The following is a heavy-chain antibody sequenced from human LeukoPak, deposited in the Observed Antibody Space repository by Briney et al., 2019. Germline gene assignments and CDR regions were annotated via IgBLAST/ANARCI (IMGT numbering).Heavy chain of an antibody. J-gene: IGHJ4*02. CDR3: ARGFWTGVEY. Sequence: GGSLRLSCAASVFTFSTYWMHWVRQAPGEGLVWVSRIKSDGSDTSYADSVKGRFTISRDNAKNTLYLQMNSLRAEDTAVYYCARGFWTGVEYWGQGALVTVSS. CDR1: VFTFSTYW. CDR2: IKSDGSDT. D-gene: IGHD3/OR15-3a*01. V-gene: IGHV3-74*01.